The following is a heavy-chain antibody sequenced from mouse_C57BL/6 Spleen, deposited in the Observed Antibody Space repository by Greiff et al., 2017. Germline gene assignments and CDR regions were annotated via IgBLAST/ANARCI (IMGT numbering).Heavy chain of an antibody. CDR3: ARLDYDGYYFDY. Sequence: EVMLVESGGGLVKPGGSLKLSCAASGFPFSDYGMHWVRQAPEKGLEWVAYISSGSGTIYYAATVKGRFTISRDNAKNTLFLHMTSLRSEDTAMYYCARLDYDGYYFDYWGQGTTLTVSS. CDR2: ISSGSGTI. D-gene: IGHD2-4*01. J-gene: IGHJ2*01. CDR1: GFPFSDYG. V-gene: IGHV5-17*01.